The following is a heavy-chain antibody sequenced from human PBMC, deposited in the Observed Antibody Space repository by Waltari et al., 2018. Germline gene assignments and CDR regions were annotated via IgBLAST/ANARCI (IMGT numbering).Heavy chain of an antibody. V-gene: IGHV4-39*01. Sequence: QLQLQESGPVLVKPSETLSLTCTVSGGYISRIIYYWGWSRQPPGKGLEWIGSIYYSGSTYYNPSLKSRVTRSVDTSKNQFSLKLSSVTAADTAVYYCARHPAMTIMLWYFDLWGRGTLVTVSS. J-gene: IGHJ2*01. CDR2: IYYSGST. D-gene: IGHD2-8*01. CDR3: ARHPAMTIMLWYFDL. CDR1: GGYISRIIYY.